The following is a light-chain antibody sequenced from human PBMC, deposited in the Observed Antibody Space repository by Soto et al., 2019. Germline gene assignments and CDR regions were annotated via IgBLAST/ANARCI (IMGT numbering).Light chain of an antibody. J-gene: IGKJ1*01. CDR3: QQYYSYPWT. V-gene: IGKV1-8*01. Sequence: AIRMTQSPSSFSASTGDRVTITCRASQGISSYLAWYQQKQGKAPKLLIYAASTLQSGVPSRFSGSGSGTDFTLTISCLQSEDFATYYCQQYYSYPWTFGQGTKLDIK. CDR2: AAS. CDR1: QGISSY.